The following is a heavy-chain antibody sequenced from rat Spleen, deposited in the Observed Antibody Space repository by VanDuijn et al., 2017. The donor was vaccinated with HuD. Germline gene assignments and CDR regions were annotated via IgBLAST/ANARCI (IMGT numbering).Heavy chain of an antibody. CDR2: ISPGGGNT. CDR1: GFTFTNYG. J-gene: IGHJ2*01. CDR3: ARRHYGYTDYFDY. V-gene: IGHV5-19*01. Sequence: EVQLVESGGGLVQPGRSLKLSCAASGFTFTNYGIHWIRQAPTKGLEWVASISPGGGNTYYRDSVKGRFTISRDNAKSTLYLQMNSLRSEDTATYYCARRHYGYTDYFDYWGQGVMVTVSS. D-gene: IGHD1-9*01.